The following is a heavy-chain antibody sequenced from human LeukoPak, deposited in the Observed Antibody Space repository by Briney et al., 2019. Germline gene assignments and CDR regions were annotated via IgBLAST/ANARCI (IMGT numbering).Heavy chain of an antibody. CDR1: GGSISSSSYY. J-gene: IGHJ4*02. V-gene: IGHV4-61*01. Sequence: SETLSLTCTVSGGSISSSSYYWSWIRQPPGKGLEWIGYIYYSGSTNYNPSLKSRVTISVDTSKNQFSLKLSSVTAADTAVYYCARDNEFGLWGQGTLVTVSS. CDR2: IYYSGST. D-gene: IGHD3-10*01. CDR3: ARDNEFGL.